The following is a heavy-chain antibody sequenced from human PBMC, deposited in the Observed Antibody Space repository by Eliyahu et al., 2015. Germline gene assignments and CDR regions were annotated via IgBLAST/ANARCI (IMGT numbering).Heavy chain of an antibody. Sequence: SYAMGWVRQAPGKGLEWVSAISGSGRSTYYADSVKGRFTITRDNSKNTLYVQMNSLRAEDTALKLRSRMEAADFWSGYRNFQHWGQGTLVTVSS. CDR3: SRMEAADFWSGYRNFQH. V-gene: IGHV3-23*01. J-gene: IGHJ1*01. D-gene: IGHD3-3*01. CDR1: SYA. CDR2: ISGSGRST.